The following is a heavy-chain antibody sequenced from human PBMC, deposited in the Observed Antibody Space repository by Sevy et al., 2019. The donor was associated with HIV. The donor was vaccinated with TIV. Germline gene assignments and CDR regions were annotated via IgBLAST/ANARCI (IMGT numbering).Heavy chain of an antibody. D-gene: IGHD3-22*01. CDR3: AKAFYDRSGPHYFDS. V-gene: IGHV3-30*18. CDR1: GFTFSSYG. Sequence: GRSLRLSCAASGFTFSSYGIHWVRQAPGKGLEWVAIVSYDGTYKKYVDSVKGRFTISRDNSKNTLYLEMNSLRAEDTAVYYCAKAFYDRSGPHYFDSWGQGTLVTVSS. CDR2: VSYDGTYK. J-gene: IGHJ4*02.